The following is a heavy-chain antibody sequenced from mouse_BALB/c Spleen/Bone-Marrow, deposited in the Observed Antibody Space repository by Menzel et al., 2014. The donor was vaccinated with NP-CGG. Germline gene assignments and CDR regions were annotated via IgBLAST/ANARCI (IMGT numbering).Heavy chain of an antibody. CDR1: GYTFTDYW. Sequence: VKLQESGAELAKPGASVKMSCKASGYTFTDYWMHWVKQRPGQGLEWIGYINPSSGYTEYNQKFKDKATLTADKSSSTAYMQLNILTSEDSAVYYCARRYGSLWYFDVWGAGTTVTASS. CDR3: ARRYGSLWYFDV. D-gene: IGHD1-1*01. V-gene: IGHV1-7*01. J-gene: IGHJ1*01. CDR2: INPSSGYT.